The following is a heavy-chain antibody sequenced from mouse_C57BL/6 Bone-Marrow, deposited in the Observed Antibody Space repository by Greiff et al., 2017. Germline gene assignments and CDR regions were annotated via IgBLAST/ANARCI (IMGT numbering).Heavy chain of an antibody. CDR1: GFTFSSYA. V-gene: IGHV5-4*01. J-gene: IGHJ2*01. CDR2: ISDGGSYT. Sequence: EVQLVESGEGLVKPGGSLKLSCAASGFTFSSYAMSWVRQTPEMRLVWVATISDGGSYTYYPDNVKGRFTISRDNAKNNLYLQMSHLKTEDTAMYDCARERGDYWGQGTTLTVSS. CDR3: ARERGDY.